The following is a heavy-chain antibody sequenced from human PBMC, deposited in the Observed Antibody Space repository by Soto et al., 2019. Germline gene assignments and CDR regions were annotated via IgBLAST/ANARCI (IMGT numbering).Heavy chain of an antibody. J-gene: IGHJ4*02. CDR1: GYSFTSYW. CDR2: IYPGDSDT. Sequence: PGESLKISCKGSGYSFTSYWTGWVRQMPGKGLEWMGIIYPGDSDTRYSPSFQGQVTISADKSISTAYLQWSSLKASDTAMYYCARGAPPSVSSGWLTNFDYWGQGTLVTVSS. D-gene: IGHD6-19*01. CDR3: ARGAPPSVSSGWLTNFDY. V-gene: IGHV5-51*01.